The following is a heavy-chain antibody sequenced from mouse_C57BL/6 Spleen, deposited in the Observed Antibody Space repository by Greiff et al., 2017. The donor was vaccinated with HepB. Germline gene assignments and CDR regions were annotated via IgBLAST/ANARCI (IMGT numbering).Heavy chain of an antibody. Sequence: EVKLQQSGAELVRPGASVKLSCTASGFNIKDDYMHWVKQRPEQGLEWIGWIDPENGDTEYASKFQGKATITADTSSNTAYLQLSSLTSEDTAVYYCTSGGYYGTPRAYWGQGTLVTVSA. D-gene: IGHD1-1*01. V-gene: IGHV14-4*01. CDR2: IDPENGDT. J-gene: IGHJ3*01. CDR1: GFNIKDDY. CDR3: TSGGYYGTPRAY.